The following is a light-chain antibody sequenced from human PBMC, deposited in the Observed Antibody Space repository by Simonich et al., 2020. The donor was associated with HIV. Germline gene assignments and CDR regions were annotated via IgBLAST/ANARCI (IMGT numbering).Light chain of an antibody. CDR2: DVI. J-gene: IGLJ2*01. Sequence: QSALTQPRSVSGSPGQSVTISCTGTSSTIGGYNYVSWYQQHPGKAPKLMIYDVINRPSGVSNRFSGSKSGNPASLTISGLQAEDEAAYYCSSYTSSSTVVFGGGTKLTVL. CDR3: SSYTSSSTVV. CDR1: SSTIGGYNY. V-gene: IGLV2-14*03.